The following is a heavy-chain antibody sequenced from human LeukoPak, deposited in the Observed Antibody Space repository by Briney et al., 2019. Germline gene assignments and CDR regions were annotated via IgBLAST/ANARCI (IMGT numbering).Heavy chain of an antibody. CDR3: AKGSSVGYSDWLAPGGDPYYMDV. V-gene: IGHV3-48*03. CDR2: ISSSGSTI. J-gene: IGHJ6*03. CDR1: GFTFSSYE. D-gene: IGHD3-9*01. Sequence: SGGSLRLSCAASGFTFSSYEMHWVRQAPGKGLEWVSYISSSGSTIYYADSVKGRFTISRDNAKNSLYLQMNSLRAEDTAVYYCAKGSSVGYSDWLAPGGDPYYMDVWGKGTTVTSSS.